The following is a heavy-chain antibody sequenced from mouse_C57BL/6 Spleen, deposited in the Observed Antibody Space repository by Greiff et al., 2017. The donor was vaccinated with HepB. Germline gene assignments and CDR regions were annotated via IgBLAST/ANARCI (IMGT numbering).Heavy chain of an antibody. CDR2: IYPGGGYT. Sequence: VQLQQSGAELVRPGTSVKMSCKASGYTFTNYWIGWAKQRPGHGLEWIGDIYPGGGYTNYNEKFKGKATLTADKSSSTAYMQFSSLTSEDSAIYYCARGGAYGYGSSYVSAMDYWGQGTSVTVSS. D-gene: IGHD1-1*01. V-gene: IGHV1-63*01. J-gene: IGHJ4*01. CDR1: GYTFTNYW. CDR3: ARGGAYGYGSSYVSAMDY.